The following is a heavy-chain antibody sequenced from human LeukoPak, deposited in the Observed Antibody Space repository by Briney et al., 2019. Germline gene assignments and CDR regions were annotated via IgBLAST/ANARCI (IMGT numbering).Heavy chain of an antibody. J-gene: IGHJ4*03. D-gene: IGHD6-6*01. CDR2: INSSSSYI. CDR3: ARDVRQLVLY. Sequence: GGSLRLSCAASGFTFSNYSMNWVRQAPGKGLEWVSSINSSSSYIYYADSVKGRFTISRDNAKNSLYLQMNSLRAEDTAVYYCARDVRQLVLYWGHGTLVTVSS. V-gene: IGHV3-21*01. CDR1: GFTFSNYS.